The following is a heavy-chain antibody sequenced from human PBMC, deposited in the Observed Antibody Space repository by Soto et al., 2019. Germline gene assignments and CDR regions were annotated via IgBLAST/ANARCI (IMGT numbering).Heavy chain of an antibody. J-gene: IGHJ6*02. V-gene: IGHV1-69*13. D-gene: IGHD3-22*01. CDR1: GGTFSSYA. CDR2: IIPIFGTA. Sequence: VASVKVSCKASGGTFSSYAISWVGQAPGQGLEWMGGIIPIFGTANYAQKFQGRVTITADESTSTAYMELSSLRSEDTAVYYCARDFKDYYDSSGYYCYHYYGMDVWG. CDR3: ARDFKDYYDSSGYYCYHYYGMDV.